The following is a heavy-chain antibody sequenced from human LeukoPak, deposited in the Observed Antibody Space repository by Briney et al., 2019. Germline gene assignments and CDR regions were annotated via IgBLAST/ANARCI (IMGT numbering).Heavy chain of an antibody. D-gene: IGHD5-12*01. CDR2: IYENGGTT. J-gene: IGHJ4*02. CDR3: AKDFRIGYPAHFDS. CDR1: GFTFRSHA. V-gene: IGHV3-23*01. Sequence: GGSLRLSCVGSGFTFRSHAMSWVRQAPEKGLEFVSGIYENGGTTYYADSVKGRFSISRDNSKNTLYLQMDSLRGEDTAVYYCAKDFRIGYPAHFDSWARGALVTVSS.